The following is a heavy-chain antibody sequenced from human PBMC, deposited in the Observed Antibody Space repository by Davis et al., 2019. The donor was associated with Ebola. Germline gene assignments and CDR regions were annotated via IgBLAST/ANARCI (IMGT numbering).Heavy chain of an antibody. Sequence: PGGSLRLSCAASGFTFSSYWMSWVRQAPGKGLEWVSYISHRGTLIYYADSVKGRFTISRDNAKNSLYLQMNSLRAEDTAIYYCAKLDYNDSYFQDWGQGTLVTVSS. CDR3: AKLDYNDSYFQD. J-gene: IGHJ1*01. CDR2: ISHRGTLI. D-gene: IGHD4-17*01. V-gene: IGHV3-48*01. CDR1: GFTFSSYW.